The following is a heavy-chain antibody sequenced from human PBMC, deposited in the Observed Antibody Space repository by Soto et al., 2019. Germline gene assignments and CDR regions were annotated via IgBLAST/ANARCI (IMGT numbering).Heavy chain of an antibody. D-gene: IGHD3-22*01. J-gene: IGHJ4*02. V-gene: IGHV3-9*01. CDR3: AKDVNSYYDSSAPNGYFDY. Sequence: QTGGSLRLSCAASGFTFDDYAMHWVRQAPGKGLEWVSGISWNSGSIGYADSVKGRFTISRDNAKNSLYLQMNSLRAEDTALYYCAKDVNSYYDSSAPNGYFDYWGQGTLVTVSS. CDR2: ISWNSGSI. CDR1: GFTFDDYA.